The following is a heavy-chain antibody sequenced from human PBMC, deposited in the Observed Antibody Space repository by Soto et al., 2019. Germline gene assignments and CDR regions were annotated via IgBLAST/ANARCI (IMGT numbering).Heavy chain of an antibody. CDR3: ARDNDRPQLGGNYYYILDV. J-gene: IGHJ6*02. D-gene: IGHD2-8*01. CDR1: GGTFSTSA. Sequence: QVQLEQSGAEVKKPGSSVKVSCKASGGTFSTSAISWVRQAPGQGFEWMGGIMPIFRTPDYAQKFQGRVTVSADESTSTAYMELSGLRSDDTAVYYCARDNDRPQLGGNYYYILDVWGQGTTITVSS. V-gene: IGHV1-69*12. CDR2: IMPIFRTP.